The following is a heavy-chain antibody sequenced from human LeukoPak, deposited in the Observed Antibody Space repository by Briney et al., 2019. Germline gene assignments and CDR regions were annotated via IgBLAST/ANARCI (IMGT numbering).Heavy chain of an antibody. CDR3: ARAPLAMVNPVDY. CDR2: ISSSGSTI. D-gene: IGHD5-18*01. CDR1: GFTFSDYY. Sequence: PEGSLRLSCAASGFTFSDYYMSWIRQAPGKGLEWVSYISSSGSTIYYADSVKGRFTISRDNAKNSLYLQMNSLRAEDTAVYYCARAPLAMVNPVDYWGQGTLVTVSS. V-gene: IGHV3-11*01. J-gene: IGHJ4*02.